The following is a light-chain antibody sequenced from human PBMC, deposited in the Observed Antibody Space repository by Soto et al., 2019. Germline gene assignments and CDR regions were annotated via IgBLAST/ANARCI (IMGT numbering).Light chain of an antibody. J-gene: IGKJ5*01. V-gene: IGKV1-39*01. CDR1: QTVRTY. Sequence: DIQMTQSPSSLSASVGDRVTITCRASQTVRTYLNWYQQKPGKAPTLLVYAASTLESAVPPRCSGAGSETDFTITISVLQPEDFATYYCQQTFSTPITFGQGTRLE. CDR3: QQTFSTPIT. CDR2: AAS.